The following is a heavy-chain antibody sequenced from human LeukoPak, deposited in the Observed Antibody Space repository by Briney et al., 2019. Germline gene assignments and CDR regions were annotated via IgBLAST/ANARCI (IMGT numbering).Heavy chain of an antibody. J-gene: IGHJ6*02. D-gene: IGHD6-6*01. CDR3: ARDPTRPPYYYGMDV. CDR1: GGTFSSYA. V-gene: IGHV1-69*01. Sequence: SVKVSCKASGGTFSSYAISWVRQAPGQGLEWMGGIIPIFGTANYAQKFQGRVTITADESTSTAYMELSSLRSEDTAVYHCARDPTRPPYYYGMDVWGQGTTVTVSS. CDR2: IIPIFGTA.